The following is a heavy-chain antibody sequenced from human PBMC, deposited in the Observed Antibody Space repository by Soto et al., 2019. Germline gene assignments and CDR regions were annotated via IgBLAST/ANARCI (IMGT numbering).Heavy chain of an antibody. J-gene: IGHJ6*02. D-gene: IGHD2-21*02. CDR1: GFSLSTSAVG. V-gene: IGHV2-5*02. CDR2: IYWDDDK. Sequence: SGPTLVNPTQTLTLTCTFSGFSLSTSAVGVGWIRQPPGKALEWLAFIYWDDDKRYSPSLKSSLTITKDTSKNQVVLAMTNMDPVDTATYYCIQSRCGGDCLQSYASHYYYGMDVWGQGTTVTVSS. CDR3: IQSRCGGDCLQSYASHYYYGMDV.